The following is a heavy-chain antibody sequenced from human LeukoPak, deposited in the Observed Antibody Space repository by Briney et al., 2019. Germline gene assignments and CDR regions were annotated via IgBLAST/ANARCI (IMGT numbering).Heavy chain of an antibody. CDR3: ARYYYDSSGYYPPYGMDV. CDR1: GYTFTSYA. CDR2: INAGNGNT. Sequence: ASVKVSCKASGYTFTSYAMHWVRQAPGQRLEWMGWINAGNGNTKYSQKFQGRVTITRDTSASTAYMELSSLRSEDTAVYYCARYYYDSSGYYPPYGMDVWGQGTTVTV. D-gene: IGHD3-22*01. V-gene: IGHV1-3*01. J-gene: IGHJ6*02.